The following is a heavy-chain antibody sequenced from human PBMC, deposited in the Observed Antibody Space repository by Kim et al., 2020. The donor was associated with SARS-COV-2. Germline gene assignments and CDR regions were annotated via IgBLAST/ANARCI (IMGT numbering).Heavy chain of an antibody. Sequence: GESLKISCKGSGYSFTNYWIGWVRQMPGKGLEWMGIIFPGDSATRYSPSFHGQVTLSADKSISTAYLQWSSLKASDTAMYYCARPNYYDSSAYYVDYLGQ. D-gene: IGHD3-22*01. J-gene: IGHJ4*02. CDR1: GYSFTNYW. CDR2: IFPGDSAT. CDR3: ARPNYYDSSAYYVDY. V-gene: IGHV5-51*01.